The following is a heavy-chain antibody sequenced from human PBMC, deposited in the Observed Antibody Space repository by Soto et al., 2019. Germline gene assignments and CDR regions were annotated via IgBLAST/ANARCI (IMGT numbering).Heavy chain of an antibody. V-gene: IGHV2-5*02. J-gene: IGHJ3*02. D-gene: IGHD3-9*01. Sequence: SGPTLVNPTQTLTLTCTFSGFSLSTSGVGVGWIRQPPGKALEWLALIYWDDDKRYSPSLKSRLTITKDTSKNQVVLTMTNMDPVDTATYYCAHRRADIFTGYDSPADVFDIWGQGTMVTVSS. CDR1: GFSLSTSGVG. CDR2: IYWDDDK. CDR3: AHRRADIFTGYDSPADVFDI.